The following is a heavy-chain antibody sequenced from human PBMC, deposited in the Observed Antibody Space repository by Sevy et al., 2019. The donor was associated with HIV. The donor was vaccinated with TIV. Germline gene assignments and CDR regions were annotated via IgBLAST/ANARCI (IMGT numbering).Heavy chain of an antibody. CDR1: GFTFSSYS. J-gene: IGHJ5*02. Sequence: GGSLRLSCAASGFTFSSYSMNWVRQAPGKGLEWVSSISSSGSYIYYADSVKGRFTISRDNAKNSLYLQMNSLRAEDTAVYYCARKRFGYGSGNNWFDPWGQGTLVTVSS. CDR3: ARKRFGYGSGNNWFDP. CDR2: ISSSGSYI. D-gene: IGHD3-10*01. V-gene: IGHV3-21*01.